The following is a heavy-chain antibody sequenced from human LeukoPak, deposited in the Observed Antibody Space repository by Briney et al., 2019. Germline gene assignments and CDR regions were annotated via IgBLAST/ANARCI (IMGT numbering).Heavy chain of an antibody. J-gene: IGHJ1*01. Sequence: GGSLRLSCAASGVTVNYNFMSWVRQAPGKGLEWIAIISYDGSNKYYADSVKGRFTISRDNSMYTLYLQMNSLRAEDTAVYYCARDGEGYYDSSGYQPTEYFHHWGQGTLVTVSS. CDR2: ISYDGSNK. CDR3: ARDGEGYYDSSGYQPTEYFHH. CDR1: GVTVNYNF. D-gene: IGHD3-22*01. V-gene: IGHV3-30-3*01.